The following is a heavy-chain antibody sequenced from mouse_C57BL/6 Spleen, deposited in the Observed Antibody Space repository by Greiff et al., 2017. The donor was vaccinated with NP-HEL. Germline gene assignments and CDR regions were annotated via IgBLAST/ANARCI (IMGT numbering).Heavy chain of an antibody. D-gene: IGHD4-1*02. CDR3: AYNWDEAMDY. CDR2: INPYTGGT. Sequence: VQLQQSGPVLVKPGASVKMSCKASGYTFTDYYMNWVKQSHGKSLEWIGVINPYTGGTSYNQKFKGKATLSVDKSSSTAYMELNSLTSEDSAVYYCAYNWDEAMDYWGQGTSVTVSS. CDR1: GYTFTDYY. V-gene: IGHV1-19*01. J-gene: IGHJ4*01.